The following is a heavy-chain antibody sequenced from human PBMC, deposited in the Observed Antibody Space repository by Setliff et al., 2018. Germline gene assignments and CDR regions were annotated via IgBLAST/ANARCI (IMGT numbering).Heavy chain of an antibody. J-gene: IGHJ4*02. Sequence: PSETLSLTCTVSGGSISSYYWSWIRQPPWKGLEWIGYIYTSGSTNYNPSLKSRVTISLDTSKNQFSLNLRSVTAADTAVYYCARLSPYNTGPPFDYWGQGTLVTVSS. CDR2: IYTSGST. CDR3: ARLSPYNTGPPFDY. D-gene: IGHD2-8*02. V-gene: IGHV4-4*08. CDR1: GGSISSYY.